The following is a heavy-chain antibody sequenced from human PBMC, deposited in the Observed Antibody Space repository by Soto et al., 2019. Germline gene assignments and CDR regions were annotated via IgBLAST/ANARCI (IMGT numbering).Heavy chain of an antibody. CDR1: GYSVSSSDYY. CDR2: MFYSGLT. J-gene: IGHJ6*02. D-gene: IGHD3-3*01. V-gene: IGHV4-39*01. Sequence: SETLSLTCSVSGYSVSSSDYYWAWIRQPPGKGLEWIGSMFYSGLTYYNPSLKSRVTLSVDTSKNQFSVRLNSVTAADTAVYYCAPLSVSLSGHYGIHVWGQGTTVTVSS. CDR3: APLSVSLSGHYGIHV.